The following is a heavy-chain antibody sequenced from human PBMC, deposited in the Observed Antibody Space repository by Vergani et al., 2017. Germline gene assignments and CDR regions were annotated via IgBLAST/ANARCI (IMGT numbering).Heavy chain of an antibody. CDR3: ARVRYYCSGDCHPGEYYYYMDV. Sequence: DVRLVESGGGVVQPGGSLRLSCATSGFPFSFYWMSWVRQAPGKGLEWVANVKQDGSDKYYVDSVKGRFTISRDNAKNILYLEMKGLRAEDTALYYFARVRYYCSGDCHPGEYYYYMDVWGKGTTVTVSS. CDR2: VKQDGSDK. J-gene: IGHJ6*03. V-gene: IGHV3-7*01. D-gene: IGHD2-21*01. CDR1: GFPFSFYW.